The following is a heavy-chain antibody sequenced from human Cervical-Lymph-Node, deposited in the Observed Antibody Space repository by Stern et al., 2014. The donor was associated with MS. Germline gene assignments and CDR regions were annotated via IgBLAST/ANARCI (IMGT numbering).Heavy chain of an antibody. CDR3: THRRGGLDI. D-gene: IGHD2-15*01. Sequence: QVTLKESGPTLVKPTQTLPLTCTVSGLSLSTTGVGVGWIRQPPGKALEWLTLIYWDDDKRYSPSLKSRLTITKDTSKNQVVLTMTKMDPVDAGTYYCTHRRGGLDIWGPGTMVTVSS. CDR2: IYWDDDK. CDR1: GLSLSTTGVG. J-gene: IGHJ3*02. V-gene: IGHV2-5*02.